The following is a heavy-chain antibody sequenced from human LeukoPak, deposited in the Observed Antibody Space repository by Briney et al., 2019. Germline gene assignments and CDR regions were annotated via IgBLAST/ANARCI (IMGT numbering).Heavy chain of an antibody. J-gene: IGHJ4*02. Sequence: ASVTVSCKASGYTFTSYYMHWVRQAPGQGLEWVGWINPNSGGTNYAQKFQGRVTITRETSISTAYMELSRLRSDETAVYYCAIISSEISYVFVYSGQGTLLTASS. D-gene: IGHD3-16*01. CDR2: INPNSGGT. CDR1: GYTFTSYY. V-gene: IGHV1-2*02. CDR3: AIISSEISYVFVY.